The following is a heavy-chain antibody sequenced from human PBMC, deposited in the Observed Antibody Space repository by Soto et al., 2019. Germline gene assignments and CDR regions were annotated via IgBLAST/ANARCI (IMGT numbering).Heavy chain of an antibody. CDR1: GYTFTGYY. D-gene: IGHD5-18*01. V-gene: IGHV1-69*13. CDR2: TIPIFGTA. CDR3: ARVLVRGYSFDY. Sequence: AASVKVSCKASGYTFTGYYMHWVRQAPGQGLEWMGGTIPIFGTANYAQKFQGRVTITADESTSTAYMELSSLRSEDTAVYYCARVLVRGYSFDYWGQGTLVTVSS. J-gene: IGHJ4*02.